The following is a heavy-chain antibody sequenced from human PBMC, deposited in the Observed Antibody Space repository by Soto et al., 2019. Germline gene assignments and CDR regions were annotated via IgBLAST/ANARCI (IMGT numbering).Heavy chain of an antibody. J-gene: IGHJ4*02. CDR1: GGSISSYY. CDR2: IYYSGST. Sequence: QVQLQESGPGLVKPSETLSLTCTVSGGSISSYYWSWIRQPPGKGLEWIGYIYYSGSTNYNPSLKSRVTISVDTSKNQFSLKLSSVTAADTAVYYCARGARLSFDYWGQGTLVTVSS. CDR3: ARGARLSFDY. V-gene: IGHV4-59*01.